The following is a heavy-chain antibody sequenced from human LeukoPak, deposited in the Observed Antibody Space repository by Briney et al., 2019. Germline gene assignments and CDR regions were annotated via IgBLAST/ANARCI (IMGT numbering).Heavy chain of an antibody. CDR3: SRYSSSWDLDY. J-gene: IGHJ4*02. CDR1: GFTFGYSA. V-gene: IGHV3-49*04. D-gene: IGHD6-13*01. CDR2: IRSKGDGGTT. Sequence: PGGSLRPSCTASGFTFGYSAMSSVRQAPGKGMGWVGVIRSKGDGGTTEYAASVKGRFSISRDDSKSIAYLQMNSLKSEDTAVYYCSRYSSSWDLDYWGQGTLVTVSS.